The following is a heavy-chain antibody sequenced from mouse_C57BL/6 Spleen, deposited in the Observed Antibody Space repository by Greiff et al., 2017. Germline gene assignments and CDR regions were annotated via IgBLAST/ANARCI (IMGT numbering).Heavy chain of an antibody. D-gene: IGHD2-4*01. J-gene: IGHJ4*01. V-gene: IGHV5-4*01. CDR2: ISDGGSYT. CDR1: GFTFSSYA. Sequence: DVQLVESGGGLVKPGGSLKLSCAASGFTFSSYAMSWVRQTPEKRLEWVATISDGGSYTYYPDNVKGRFTISRDNAKNNLYLQMSHLKSEDTAMYYCARDLYDYDGYAMDYWGQGTSVTVSS. CDR3: ARDLYDYDGYAMDY.